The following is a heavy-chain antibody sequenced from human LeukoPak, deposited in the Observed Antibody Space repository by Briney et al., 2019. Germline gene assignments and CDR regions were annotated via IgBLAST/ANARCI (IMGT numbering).Heavy chain of an antibody. CDR3: AGGTRKVRGYSGYDYDY. V-gene: IGHV4-30-2*01. D-gene: IGHD5-12*01. Sequence: ASETLSLTCAVSGGSISSGGYSWSWIRQPPGKGLEWIGYIYHSGSTYYNPSLKSRVTISVDRSKNQFSLKLSSVTAADTAVYYCAGGTRKVRGYSGYDYDYWSQGTLVTVSS. J-gene: IGHJ4*02. CDR2: IYHSGST. CDR1: GGSISSGGYS.